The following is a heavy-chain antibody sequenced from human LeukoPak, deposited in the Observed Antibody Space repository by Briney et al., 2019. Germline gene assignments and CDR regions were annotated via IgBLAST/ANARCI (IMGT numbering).Heavy chain of an antibody. V-gene: IGHV3-74*01. J-gene: IGHJ4*02. D-gene: IGHD3-10*01. CDR3: ARDRDRSGFDY. CDR2: INSDGSNT. CDR1: GFTFSGYW. Sequence: GSLRLSCAASGFTFSGYWMHWVRQAPGKGLVWVSRINSDGSNTTYADSVSGRFTISRDSAKNSLYLQMNSLKAEDTAVYYCARDRDRSGFDYWGQGTLVTVSS.